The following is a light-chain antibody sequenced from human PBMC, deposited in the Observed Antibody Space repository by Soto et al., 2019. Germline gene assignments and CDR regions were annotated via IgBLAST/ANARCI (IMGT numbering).Light chain of an antibody. J-gene: IGKJ1*01. CDR2: AAS. CDR3: QQSYSTPWT. Sequence: IRMTQSPSSLSASTGDRVTITCRASQSIISYFNWYQQKPGKAPKLLIYAASSLQSGVPSRFSGSGSGTDFTLTISSLQPEDFATYYCQQSYSTPWTFGQGTKVDIK. CDR1: QSIISY. V-gene: IGKV1-39*01.